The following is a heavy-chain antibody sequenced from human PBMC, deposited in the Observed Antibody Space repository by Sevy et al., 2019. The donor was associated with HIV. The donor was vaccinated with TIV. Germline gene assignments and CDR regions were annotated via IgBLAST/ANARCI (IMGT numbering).Heavy chain of an antibody. CDR2: ISPSDGRT. D-gene: IGHD3-10*01. J-gene: IGHJ4*02. V-gene: IGHV1-46*01. CDR1: GFVFTTYY. CDR3: ARGSGSGSHRVAAY. Sequence: ASVKVSCKASGFVFTTYYFHWVRQAPGQGLEWMGMISPSDGRTTYAQKFQGRVIVTGDTSTSTVFMEVRNLRTEDTAVYYCARGSGSGSHRVAAYWGQGTLVTVSS.